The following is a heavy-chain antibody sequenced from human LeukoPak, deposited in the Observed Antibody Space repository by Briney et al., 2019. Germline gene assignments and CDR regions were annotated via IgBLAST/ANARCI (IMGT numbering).Heavy chain of an antibody. J-gene: IGHJ4*02. CDR3: ARVFKSRGYDPENNY. V-gene: IGHV3-72*01. CDR1: GFTLSDHY. CDR2: IRKKANNYTT. D-gene: IGHD3-22*01. Sequence: GGSLRLTCAASGFTLSDHYMDWVRQAPGKGLEWVGRIRKKANNYTTEYAASVEGRFTISRDDSKNSLYLQMNSLKTEDTAGYYCARVFKSRGYDPENNYWGQGTLVTVSS.